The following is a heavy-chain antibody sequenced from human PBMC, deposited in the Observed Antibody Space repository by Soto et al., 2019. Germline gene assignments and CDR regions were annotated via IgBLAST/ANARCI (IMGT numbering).Heavy chain of an antibody. CDR2: IYFNGKA. V-gene: IGHV4-39*01. CDR1: GVSIRDTSYY. J-gene: IGHJ5*02. CDR3: ARQGSS. Sequence: QLQLQESGPGLVKPSETLSLTCNVSGVSIRDTSYYWGWIRQPPGKGLEWIGTIYFNGKAFYNPSLKSRLTISVYTSKNQISLRLTSVTAADTAVYYCARQGSSWGQGTLVAVSS.